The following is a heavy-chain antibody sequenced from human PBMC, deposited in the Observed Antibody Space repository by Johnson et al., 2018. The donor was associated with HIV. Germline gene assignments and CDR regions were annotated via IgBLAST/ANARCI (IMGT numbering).Heavy chain of an antibody. V-gene: IGHV3-74*01. CDR1: GFTFSSYW. CDR2: INSDGSST. Sequence: MQLVESGGGLVQPGGSLRLSCAASGFTFSSYWMHWVRQAPGKGLVWVSRINSDGSSTSYADSVKGRFTISRDNAKNTLYLQMNSLRAEDTAVYYCARTQVAAAGRVVGNVESGDDAFDIWGQGTMVTVSS. J-gene: IGHJ3*02. D-gene: IGHD6-13*01. CDR3: ARTQVAAAGRVVGNVESGDDAFDI.